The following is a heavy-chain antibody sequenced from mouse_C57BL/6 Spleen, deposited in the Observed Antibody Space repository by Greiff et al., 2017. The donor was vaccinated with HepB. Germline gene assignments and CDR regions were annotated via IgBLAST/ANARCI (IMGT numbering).Heavy chain of an antibody. CDR1: GFTFTDYY. D-gene: IGHD2-5*01. Sequence: EVKVVESGGGLVQPGGSLSLSCAASGFTFTDYYMSWVRQPPGKALEWLGFIRNKANGYTTEYSASVKGRFTISRDNSQSILYLQMNALRAEDSATYYCARSSPYYSNYVFAYWGQGTLVTVSA. J-gene: IGHJ3*01. V-gene: IGHV7-3*01. CDR3: ARSSPYYSNYVFAY. CDR2: IRNKANGYTT.